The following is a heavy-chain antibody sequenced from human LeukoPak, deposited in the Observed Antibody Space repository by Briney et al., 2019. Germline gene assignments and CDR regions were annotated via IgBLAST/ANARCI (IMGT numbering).Heavy chain of an antibody. CDR3: AKGLTYYDILTGYRVGYFDY. D-gene: IGHD3-9*01. J-gene: IGHJ4*02. Sequence: PPGGSLRLSCAASGFTFSSYAMSWVRQAPGKGLEWVSAISGSGGSTYYADSVKGRFTISRDNSKNTPYLQMNSLRAEDTAVYYCAKGLTYYDILTGYRVGYFDYWGQGTLVTVSS. V-gene: IGHV3-23*01. CDR1: GFTFSSYA. CDR2: ISGSGGST.